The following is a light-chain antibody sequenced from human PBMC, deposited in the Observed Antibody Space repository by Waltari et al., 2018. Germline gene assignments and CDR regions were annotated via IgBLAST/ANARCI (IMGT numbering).Light chain of an antibody. Sequence: QSALTQPASVSGSPGQSITISCTGTSSDVGMYNLVSWYQQHPGEVPKLMIYEVTKRPSGVSDRFSGSKSGNTASLTISGLQAEDEADYFCCSFAGRGFSVIFGGGTKLTVL. J-gene: IGLJ2*01. CDR2: EVT. CDR3: CSFAGRGFSVI. V-gene: IGLV2-23*02. CDR1: SSDVGMYNL.